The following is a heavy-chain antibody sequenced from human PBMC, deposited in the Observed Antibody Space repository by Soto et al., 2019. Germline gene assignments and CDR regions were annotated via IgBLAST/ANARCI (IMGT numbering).Heavy chain of an antibody. D-gene: IGHD3-22*01. CDR3: ARFTYYYDSSGYHYFDY. J-gene: IGHJ4*02. Sequence: KSSETLSLTCTVSGGSISRSSYYWGWIRQPPGKGLEWIGSIYYSGSTYYNPSLKSRVTISVDTSKNQFSRKLSSVTAADTAVYYCARFTYYYDSSGYHYFDYWGQGTLVTGSS. CDR1: GGSISRSSYY. V-gene: IGHV4-39*01. CDR2: IYYSGST.